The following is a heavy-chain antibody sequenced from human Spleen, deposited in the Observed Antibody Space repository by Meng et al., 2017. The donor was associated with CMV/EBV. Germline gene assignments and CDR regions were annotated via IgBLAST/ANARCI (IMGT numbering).Heavy chain of an antibody. CDR1: GGSFSGYY. Sequence: SETLSLTCAVYGGSFSGYYWSWIRQPPGKGLEWIGEINHSGSTNYYPSLKSRVTISVDTSKNQFSLKLSSVTAADTAVYYCARGPGYSGYGDYWGQGTLVTVSS. CDR2: INHSGST. J-gene: IGHJ4*02. CDR3: ARGPGYSGYGDY. D-gene: IGHD5-12*01. V-gene: IGHV4-34*01.